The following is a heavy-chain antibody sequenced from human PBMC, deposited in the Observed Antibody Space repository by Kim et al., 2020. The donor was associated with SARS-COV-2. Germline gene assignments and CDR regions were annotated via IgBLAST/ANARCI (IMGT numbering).Heavy chain of an antibody. CDR3: ARSSCSGGSCYPLDAFDI. V-gene: IGHV3-30*07. D-gene: IGHD2-15*01. Sequence: KGRFTISRDNSNNTLYLQMNSLRAEDTAVYYGARSSCSGGSCYPLDAFDIWGQGTMVTVSS. J-gene: IGHJ3*02.